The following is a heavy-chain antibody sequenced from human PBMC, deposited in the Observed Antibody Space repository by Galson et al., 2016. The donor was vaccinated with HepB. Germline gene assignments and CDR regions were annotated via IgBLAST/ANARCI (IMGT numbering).Heavy chain of an antibody. CDR3: ATDAPIQRYFDLLYN. CDR1: GHTLTEIA. J-gene: IGHJ4*02. Sequence: SVKVSCKVSGHTLTEIAMHWVRQAPGKGLEWIGGFDPDEGETIYAQKFQGRVTMTEDTSTDTAYMELSSLRSEDTAVYYCATDAPIQRYFDLLYNWGQGTLITVSS. D-gene: IGHD3-9*01. CDR2: FDPDEGET. V-gene: IGHV1-24*01.